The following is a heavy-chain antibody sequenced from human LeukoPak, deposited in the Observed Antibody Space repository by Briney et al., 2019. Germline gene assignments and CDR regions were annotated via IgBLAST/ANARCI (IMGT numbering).Heavy chain of an antibody. CDR1: GGSISTYY. CDR2: VVYSGRT. Sequence: SETLSLTCTVSGGSISTYYGSWIRHPPGKGLEWIGYVVYSGRTNDKPSPKSRVTISVDTSKNQFSLQLNSVTPEDTAVYPCARGGATNFDYWGQGTLVTVSS. J-gene: IGHJ4*02. D-gene: IGHD1-26*01. CDR3: ARGGATNFDY. V-gene: IGHV4-59*12.